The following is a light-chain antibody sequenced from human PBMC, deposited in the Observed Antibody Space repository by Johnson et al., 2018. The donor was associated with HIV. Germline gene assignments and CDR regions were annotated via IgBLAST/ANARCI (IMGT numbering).Light chain of an antibody. Sequence: QPVLTQPPSVSAAPGQKVTISCSGSSSNIGNNYVSWYQQLPGTAPKLLIYDNNKRPSGIPDRFSGSKSGTSATLGITGLQTGDEADYYCGTWDSSLSAGRYVFG. V-gene: IGLV1-51*01. CDR2: DNN. CDR1: SSNIGNNY. CDR3: GTWDSSLSAGRYV. J-gene: IGLJ1*01.